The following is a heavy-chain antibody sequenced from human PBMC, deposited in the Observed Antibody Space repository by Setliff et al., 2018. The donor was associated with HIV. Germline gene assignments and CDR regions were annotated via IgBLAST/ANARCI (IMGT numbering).Heavy chain of an antibody. CDR3: ARADYDILTAYCSSAFDM. Sequence: AGGSLRLSCAASGLTFSTHSMNWVRQAPGKGLEWVSYISGSSSPIYYADSVKGRFTISRDNAKNSLYLQMNSLTAEDTAMYYCARADYDILTAYCSSAFDMWGQGTMVTVSS. D-gene: IGHD3-9*01. V-gene: IGHV3-48*04. J-gene: IGHJ3*02. CDR1: GLTFSTHS. CDR2: ISGSSSPI.